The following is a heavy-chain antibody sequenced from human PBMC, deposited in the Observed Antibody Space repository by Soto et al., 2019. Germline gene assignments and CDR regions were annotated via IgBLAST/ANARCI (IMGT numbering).Heavy chain of an antibody. J-gene: IGHJ4*02. D-gene: IGHD5-12*01. CDR2: ISGSGGFT. Sequence: EVQLLESGGGLVQPGGSLRLSCAASGFTFSNYAMNWVRQAPGKGLEWVSAISGSGGFTYYADSVKGRFTISRDNSKNTLFLQMNSLRAEDTAVFYCAKEGDTNIVGNYFDYWGQGTLVTVSS. V-gene: IGHV3-23*01. CDR3: AKEGDTNIVGNYFDY. CDR1: GFTFSNYA.